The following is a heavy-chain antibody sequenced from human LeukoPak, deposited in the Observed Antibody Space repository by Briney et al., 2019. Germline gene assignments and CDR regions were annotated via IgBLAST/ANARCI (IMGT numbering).Heavy chain of an antibody. V-gene: IGHV3-21*04. Sequence: PGGSLRLSCAASGFTFSSYSMNWVRQAPGKGLEWVSSISSTNTYIYYADSVKGRFTISRDNSKNTLYLQVNSLRAEDAAVYYCAKESGRYYGSGFCDYWGQGTLVTVSS. CDR2: ISSTNTYI. CDR1: GFTFSSYS. CDR3: AKESGRYYGSGFCDY. J-gene: IGHJ4*02. D-gene: IGHD3-10*01.